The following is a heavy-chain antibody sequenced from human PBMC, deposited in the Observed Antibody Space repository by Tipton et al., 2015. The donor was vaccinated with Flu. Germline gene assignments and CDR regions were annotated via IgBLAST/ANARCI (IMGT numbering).Heavy chain of an antibody. CDR3: VRRDYSNYVSVPKNWFDS. Sequence: TLSLTCSVSGDSIRSDYFWGWIRQPPGKGLEWIGNVHHAGSTYYNPSLKSRVTMSMDASKNHFSLKLNSVTAADTAVYFCVRRDYSNYVSVPKNWFDSWGRGTLVTVSS. CDR2: VHHAGST. J-gene: IGHJ5*01. V-gene: IGHV4-38-2*01. CDR1: GDSIRSDYF. D-gene: IGHD4-11*01.